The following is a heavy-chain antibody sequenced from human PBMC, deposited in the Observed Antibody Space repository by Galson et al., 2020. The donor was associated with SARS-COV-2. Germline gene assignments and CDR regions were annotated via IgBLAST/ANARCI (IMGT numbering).Heavy chain of an antibody. CDR2: INHSGST. Sequence: SETLSLTCAVYGGSFSGYYWSWIRQPPGKGLEWIGEINHSGSTNYNPSLKSRVTISVDTPKNQFSLKLRSVNAADTAVYYCARGLGGNSVYNGMDVWGQGTTVTVSS. J-gene: IGHJ6*02. V-gene: IGHV4-34*01. CDR1: GGSFSGYY. D-gene: IGHD2-21*02. CDR3: ARGLGGNSVYNGMDV.